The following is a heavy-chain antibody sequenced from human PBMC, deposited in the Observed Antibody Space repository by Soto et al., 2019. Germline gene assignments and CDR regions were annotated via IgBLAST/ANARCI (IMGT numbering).Heavy chain of an antibody. CDR2: ISAYNGNT. D-gene: IGHD3-22*01. CDR3: ARGRPAGYYDSSGPFDY. CDR1: GYTFTSYG. V-gene: IGHV1-18*01. Sequence: ASVKVSCKASGYTFTSYGISWVRQAPGQGLEWMGWISAYNGNTNYAQELQGRVTMTTDTSTSTAYMELRSLRSDDTAVYYCARGRPAGYYDSSGPFDYWGQGTLVTVSS. J-gene: IGHJ4*02.